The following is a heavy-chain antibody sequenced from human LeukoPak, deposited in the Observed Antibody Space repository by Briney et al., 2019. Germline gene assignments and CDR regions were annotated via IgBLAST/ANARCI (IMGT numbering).Heavy chain of an antibody. CDR3: ARIRCGHSGSVCYNH. CDR2: ISHTEGT. V-gene: IGHV4-34*01. J-gene: IGHJ4*02. Sequence: KALETLSLTCGVFGVSINDYYWSWICQSPGKGLEWIGEISHTEGTRYNPSLESRVTMSVGISENQLSLKLIFVTAADTAVYYCARIRCGHSGSVCYNHWGLGTLVTVSS. CDR1: GVSINDYY. D-gene: IGHD3-9*01.